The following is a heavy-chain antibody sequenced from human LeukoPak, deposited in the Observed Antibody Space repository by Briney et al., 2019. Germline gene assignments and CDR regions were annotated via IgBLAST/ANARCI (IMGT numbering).Heavy chain of an antibody. CDR1: GFTFSSYC. D-gene: IGHD4-17*01. CDR3: AKDSGDQPCFDY. Sequence: GGSLRLSCAASGFTFSSYCMHWVRQAPGKGLEWVAFIRYDGSNKYYADSVKGRFAISRDNSKNTLYLQMNSLRAEDTAVYYCAKDSGDQPCFDYWGQGTLVTVSS. J-gene: IGHJ4*02. V-gene: IGHV3-30*02. CDR2: IRYDGSNK.